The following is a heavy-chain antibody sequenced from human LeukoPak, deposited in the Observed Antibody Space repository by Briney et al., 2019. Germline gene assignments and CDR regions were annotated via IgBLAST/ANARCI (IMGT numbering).Heavy chain of an antibody. D-gene: IGHD5-12*01. CDR3: ARDPSNSAGYHAHFDS. V-gene: IGHV1-18*04. Sequence: GVSVKVSCKASGYTFTHHGISWVRQAPGQGLEWMGWISCYNGDTMYAQNVQGRVTLSTDTSTNTAYIELRSLSSDDTAMYYCARDPSNSAGYHAHFDSWGQGTLVTVSS. CDR1: GYTFTHHG. J-gene: IGHJ4*02. CDR2: ISCYNGDT.